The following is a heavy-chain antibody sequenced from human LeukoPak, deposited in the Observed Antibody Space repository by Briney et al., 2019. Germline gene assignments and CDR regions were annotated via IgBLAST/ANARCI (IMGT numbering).Heavy chain of an antibody. V-gene: IGHV4-39*01. CDR3: ARHGMATIIN. CDR1: GGSISWTSYY. Sequence: SETLSLTCTVSGGSISWTSYYWGWIRQPPGKGLELIGSFYYNGSSYYSPSLKSRATISAETSKNQFSLKLSSVTAADTAVFYCARHGMATIINWGQGTLVTVSS. CDR2: FYYNGSS. J-gene: IGHJ4*02. D-gene: IGHD5-24*01.